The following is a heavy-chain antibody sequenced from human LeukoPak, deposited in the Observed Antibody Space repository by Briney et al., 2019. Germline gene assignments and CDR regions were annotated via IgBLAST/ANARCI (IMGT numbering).Heavy chain of an antibody. CDR3: ARDGDTYGYYYYGLDV. CDR2: INPNSGGT. V-gene: IGHV1-2*02. J-gene: IGHJ6*02. CDR1: GYTFTGYY. Sequence: ASVKVSCKASGYTFTGYYMHWVRQAPGQGLEWMGWINPNSGGTKYAQAFKGRVTMTRDTSISTAYTELSSLRSDDTAVYYCARDGDTYGYYYYGLDVWGQGTTVTVSS. D-gene: IGHD5-18*01.